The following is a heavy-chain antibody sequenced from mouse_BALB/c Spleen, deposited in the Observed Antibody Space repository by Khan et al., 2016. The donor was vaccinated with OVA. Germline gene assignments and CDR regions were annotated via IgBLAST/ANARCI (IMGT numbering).Heavy chain of an antibody. J-gene: IGHJ1*01. V-gene: IGHV3-2*02. Sequence: EVQLQESGPGLVKPSQSLSLTCTVTGYSITSDYAWNWIRQFPGNKLEWMGYISYSGSTNFNPSLKSRISITRATSRNQFFLQLNSVTTEDTATYYCARRYYYGHWYFDVWGAGTTVTVSS. D-gene: IGHD1-1*01. CDR2: ISYSGST. CDR1: GYSITSDYA. CDR3: ARRYYYGHWYFDV.